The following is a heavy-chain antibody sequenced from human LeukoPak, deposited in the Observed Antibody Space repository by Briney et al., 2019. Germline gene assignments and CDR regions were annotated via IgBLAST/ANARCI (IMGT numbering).Heavy chain of an antibody. D-gene: IGHD3-3*01. CDR3: ARDNFLLARASAMDV. V-gene: IGHV3-48*02. Sequence: GGSLRLPCAASTLTFSSYNMNWVRQAPGKGLEWLSYISDTGIHIYYADSVKGRFTISRDNAKNSLYLQMDSLRDEDSALYFCARDNFLLARASAMDVWGQGTAVTVSS. CDR1: TLTFSSYN. CDR2: ISDTGIHI. J-gene: IGHJ6*02.